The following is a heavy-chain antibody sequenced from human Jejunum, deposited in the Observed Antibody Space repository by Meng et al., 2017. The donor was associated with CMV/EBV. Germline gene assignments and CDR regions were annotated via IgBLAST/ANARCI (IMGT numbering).Heavy chain of an antibody. CDR2: IGTSSSVT. CDR3: VRGTYGDYEN. Sequence: LSCVGSGFTLSSYSMNWVRQAPGKGLEWVASIGTSSSVTHYADSVKGRFTISRDNAKNSLFLQMNSLRVEDTAVYYCVRGTYGDYENWGQGTLVTVSS. V-gene: IGHV3-21*01. J-gene: IGHJ4*02. D-gene: IGHD4-17*01. CDR1: GFTLSSYS.